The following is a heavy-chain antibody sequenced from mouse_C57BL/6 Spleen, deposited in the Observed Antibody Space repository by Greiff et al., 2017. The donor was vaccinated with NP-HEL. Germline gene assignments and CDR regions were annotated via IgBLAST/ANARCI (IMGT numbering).Heavy chain of an antibody. J-gene: IGHJ3*01. D-gene: IGHD2-2*01. CDR3: ASGGYPFAY. CDR1: GYSITSGYY. Sequence: DVKLVESGPGLVKPSQSLSLTCSVTGYSITSGYYWNWIRQFPGNKLEWMGYISYDGSNNYNPSLKNRISITRDTSKNQFFLKLNSVTTEDTATYYCASGGYPFAYWGQGTLVTVSA. CDR2: ISYDGSN. V-gene: IGHV3-6*01.